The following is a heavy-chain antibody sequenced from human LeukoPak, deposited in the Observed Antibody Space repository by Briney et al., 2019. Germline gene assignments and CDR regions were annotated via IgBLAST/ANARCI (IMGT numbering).Heavy chain of an antibody. CDR1: GGSISTYY. CDR2: IYYSGST. J-gene: IGHJ3*01. Sequence: SETLSLTCTVSGGSISTYYWGWIRQPPGKGLEWIGSIYYSGSTYYNPSLKSRVTMSVDTSKNQFSLKLSSVTAADTAVYYCARGPDDAFDVWGQGTMVTVSS. CDR3: ARGPDDAFDV. V-gene: IGHV4-39*07.